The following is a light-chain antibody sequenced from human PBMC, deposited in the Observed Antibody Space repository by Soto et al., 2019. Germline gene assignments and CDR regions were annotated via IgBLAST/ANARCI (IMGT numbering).Light chain of an antibody. V-gene: IGLV2-14*01. Sequence: QSVLTQPASVSGSPGQSITISCTGTSNEVGAYKSVSWYQQHPGKAPKLMIYDVSNRPSGVSDRFSVSKSGNTASLTISGLQAEDEADYYCSSYTRSSTYVFGTGTKVTVL. CDR1: SNEVGAYKS. CDR3: SSYTRSSTYV. J-gene: IGLJ1*01. CDR2: DVS.